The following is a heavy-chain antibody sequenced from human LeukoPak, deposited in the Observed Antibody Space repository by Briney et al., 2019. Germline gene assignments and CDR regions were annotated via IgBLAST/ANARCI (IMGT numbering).Heavy chain of an antibody. J-gene: IGHJ6*04. Sequence: PGRSLRLSCAASGFTFSSYAMHWVRQAPGKGLEWVAVISYDGSNKYYADSVKGRFTISRDNSKNTLYLQMNSLRAEDTAVYYCARDGTITMVRGVIISDTDRYYYYDMDVWGKGTTVTVSS. CDR1: GFTFSSYA. D-gene: IGHD3-10*01. V-gene: IGHV3-30*04. CDR2: ISYDGSNK. CDR3: ARDGTITMVRGVIISDTDRYYYYDMDV.